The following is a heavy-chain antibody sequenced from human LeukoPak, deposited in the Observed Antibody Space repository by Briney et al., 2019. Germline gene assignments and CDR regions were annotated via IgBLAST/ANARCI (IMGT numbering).Heavy chain of an antibody. CDR2: IYYSGST. Sequence: SETLSRTCAVYGGSFSGFYWSWIGPPQGKGLEWIGYIYYSGSTNYNPSLKSRVTISVDTSKNQFSLKLSSVTAADTGVYYCARGSASSGPRGGYFDYWGQGTLVTVSS. CDR1: GGSFSGFY. J-gene: IGHJ4*02. V-gene: IGHV4-59*01. CDR3: ARGSASSGPRGGYFDY. D-gene: IGHD3-22*01.